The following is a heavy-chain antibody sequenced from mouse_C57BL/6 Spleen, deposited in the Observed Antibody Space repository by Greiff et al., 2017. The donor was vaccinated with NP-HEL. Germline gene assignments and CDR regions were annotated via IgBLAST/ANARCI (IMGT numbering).Heavy chain of an antibody. CDR1: GFTFSSYA. CDR2: ISDGGSYT. J-gene: IGHJ2*01. Sequence: EVHLVESGGGLVKPGGSLKLSCAASGFTFSSYAMSWVRQTPEKRLEWVATISDGGSYTYYPDNVKGRFTISRDNAKNNLYLQMSHLKSEDTAMYYCARDGGYGSSYYFDYWGQGTTLTVSS. CDR3: ARDGGYGSSYYFDY. D-gene: IGHD1-1*01. V-gene: IGHV5-4*01.